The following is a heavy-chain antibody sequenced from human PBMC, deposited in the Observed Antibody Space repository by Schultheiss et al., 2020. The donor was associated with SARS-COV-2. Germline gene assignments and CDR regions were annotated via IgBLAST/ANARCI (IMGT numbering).Heavy chain of an antibody. CDR1: GFTFSSYA. Sequence: GGSLRLSCAASGFTFSSYAMSWIRQAPGKGLEWVGRIRSKANSYATAYAASVKGRFTISRDNSKNTLYVQMNSLTAEDTAVYHCAKDRDGYYYGSGSLDDWGQGTLVTVSS. CDR3: AKDRDGYYYGSGSLDD. D-gene: IGHD3-10*01. CDR2: IRSKANSYAT. V-gene: IGHV3-73*01. J-gene: IGHJ4*02.